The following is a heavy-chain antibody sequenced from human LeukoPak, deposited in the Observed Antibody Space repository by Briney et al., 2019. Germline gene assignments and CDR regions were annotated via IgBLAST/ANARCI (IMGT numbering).Heavy chain of an antibody. Sequence: GGSLRLSCAASGFTFSSYAMGWVRQAPGKGLEWVSAISGSGANTYYADSVKGRFTISRDNSKNTLSLQMSTLRTDDTAVYYCAKGRALEVVAAFNYWGQGTVATVSS. J-gene: IGHJ4*02. CDR2: ISGSGANT. CDR1: GFTFSSYA. CDR3: AKGRALEVVAAFNY. V-gene: IGHV3-23*01. D-gene: IGHD2-15*01.